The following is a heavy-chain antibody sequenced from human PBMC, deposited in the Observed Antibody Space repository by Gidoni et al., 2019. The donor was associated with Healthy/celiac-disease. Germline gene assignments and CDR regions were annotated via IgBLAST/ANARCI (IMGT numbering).Heavy chain of an antibody. J-gene: IGHJ3*02. CDR3: ASSTLIVVVMSDAFDI. D-gene: IGHD3-22*01. V-gene: IGHV3-7*01. Sequence: EVQLVESGGGLVQPGGSLRLSCAASGFTFSSYWMSWVRQAPGKGLEWVANIKQDGSEKYYVDSVKGRFTISRDNAKNSLYLQMNSLRAEDTAVYYCASSTLIVVVMSDAFDIWGQGTMVTVSS. CDR2: IKQDGSEK. CDR1: GFTFSSYW.